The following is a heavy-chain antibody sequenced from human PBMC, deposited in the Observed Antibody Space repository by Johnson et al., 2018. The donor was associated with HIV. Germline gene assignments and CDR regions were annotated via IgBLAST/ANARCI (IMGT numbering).Heavy chain of an antibody. J-gene: IGHJ3*01. Sequence: DVQVVESGGGVVQPGRSLTLSCAASGFTFSSYAMHWVRQAPGKGLEWVSSISGAGGSTYFADSVKGRFPISRDNATNALYLQMKNLRAEDTALYYCARGQWLVPFTCDLWGPGTMVTVSS. D-gene: IGHD6-19*01. V-gene: IGHV3-23*04. CDR1: GFTFSSYA. CDR2: ISGAGGST. CDR3: ARGQWLVPFTCDL.